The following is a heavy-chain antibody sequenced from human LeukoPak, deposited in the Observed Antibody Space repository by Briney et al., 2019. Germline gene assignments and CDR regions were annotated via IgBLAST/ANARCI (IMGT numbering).Heavy chain of an antibody. D-gene: IGHD5-24*01. CDR2: IDHRGDT. V-gene: IGHV4-34*01. J-gene: IGHJ4*03. CDR1: GGSFSRYY. Sequence: PSETLSLTCAVYGGSFSRYYWSWIRQSPGKGLEWIAEIDHRGDTNYNPSVKSRVTISVDTSKNQFSLKVRSLSAADTAVYYCARGATISETGYFDFWGQGALVAVSS. CDR3: ARGATISETGYFDF.